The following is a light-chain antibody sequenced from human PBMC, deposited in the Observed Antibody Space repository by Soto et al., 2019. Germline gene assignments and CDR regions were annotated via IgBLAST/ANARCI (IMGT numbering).Light chain of an antibody. CDR1: QRVSSSY. CDR3: QQYGSSPS. Sequence: EIVLTQSPGTLSLSPGERATLACRTSQRVSSSYLAWYQQKPGQAPRLLIYGASSRATGIPDRFSGSGSGTDFTLTISRLEPEDFAVYYCQQYGSSPSFGGGTKVDNK. J-gene: IGKJ4*01. V-gene: IGKV3-20*01. CDR2: GAS.